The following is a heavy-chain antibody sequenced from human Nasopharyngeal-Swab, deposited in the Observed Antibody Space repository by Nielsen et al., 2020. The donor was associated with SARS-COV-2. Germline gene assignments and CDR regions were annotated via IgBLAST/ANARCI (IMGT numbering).Heavy chain of an antibody. D-gene: IGHD3-22*01. CDR1: GFTFSDYY. CDR3: ARDPGFGYYYDSSGYYDY. CDR2: ISSSGSTI. Sequence: GGSLRLSCAASGFTFSDYYMSWIRQAPGQGLEWVSYISSSGSTIYYADSVKGRFTISRDNAKNSLYLQMNSLRAEDTAVYYCARDPGFGYYYDSSGYYDYWGQGTLVTVSS. V-gene: IGHV3-11*04. J-gene: IGHJ4*02.